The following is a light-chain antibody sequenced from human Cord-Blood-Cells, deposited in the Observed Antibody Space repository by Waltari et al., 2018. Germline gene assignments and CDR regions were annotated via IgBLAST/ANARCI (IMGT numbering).Light chain of an antibody. CDR1: QSIVYRDGNNY. CDR3: MQGTHL. J-gene: IGKJ3*01. Sequence: DVVMTQSTLSLPVTLGQPASICCRSSQSIVYRDGNNYLNWFQQRPGQATMRLIYKVSNLDSVVPERFSGSGSGTDFTPKISRVVAEDVGVYYCMQGTHLFGPGTKVDLK. CDR2: KVS. V-gene: IGKV2-30*01.